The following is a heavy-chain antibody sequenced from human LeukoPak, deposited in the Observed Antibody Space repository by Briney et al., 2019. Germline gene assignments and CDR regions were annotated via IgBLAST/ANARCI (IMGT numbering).Heavy chain of an antibody. Sequence: SETLSLTCAVYGGSFSSYYWSWIRQPPGKGLEWIGEINHSGSTNYNPSLKSRVTISVDTSKNQFSLKLSSVTAADTAVYYCARAGSLGELSTPFDYWGQGTLVTVSS. D-gene: IGHD3-10*01. J-gene: IGHJ4*02. CDR2: INHSGST. CDR3: ARAGSLGELSTPFDY. CDR1: GGSFSSYY. V-gene: IGHV4-34*01.